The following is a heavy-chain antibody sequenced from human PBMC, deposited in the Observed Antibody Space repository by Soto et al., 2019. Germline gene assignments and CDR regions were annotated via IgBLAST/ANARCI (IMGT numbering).Heavy chain of an antibody. CDR1: GGSISSSSYY. Sequence: PSETLSLTCTVSGGSISSSSYYWGWIRQPPGKGLEWIGSIYYSGSTYYNPSLKSRVTISVDTSKNQFSLKLSSVTAADTAVYYCARPYYYDSSGQWGWFDPWGQGTLVTVSS. J-gene: IGHJ5*02. CDR3: ARPYYYDSSGQWGWFDP. D-gene: IGHD3-22*01. V-gene: IGHV4-39*01. CDR2: IYYSGST.